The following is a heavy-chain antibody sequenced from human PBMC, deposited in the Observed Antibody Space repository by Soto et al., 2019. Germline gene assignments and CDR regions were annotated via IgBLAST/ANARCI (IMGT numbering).Heavy chain of an antibody. D-gene: IGHD3-3*01. Sequence: ASVKVSCKASGYNFNIHGINWVRQARGQGLELMGWISAYDGKTTYAEKFQGRVTMTTDASTSTAYMELRSLRSDDTAVYYCARDPHEYWTSYWFDPWGQGTLVTVSS. J-gene: IGHJ5*02. CDR2: ISAYDGKT. CDR1: GYNFNIHG. V-gene: IGHV1-18*01. CDR3: ARDPHEYWTSYWFDP.